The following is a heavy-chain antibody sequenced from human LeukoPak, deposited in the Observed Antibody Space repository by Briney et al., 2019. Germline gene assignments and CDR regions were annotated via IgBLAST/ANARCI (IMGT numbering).Heavy chain of an antibody. J-gene: IGHJ6*03. CDR3: AREGPAASTIFYYFMDV. CDR1: GGAFSGYS. CDR2: VDPNGTT. D-gene: IGHD2-2*01. V-gene: IGHV4-34*01. Sequence: KPSETLSLTCAVYGGAFSGYSWSWIRQPPGKGLEWIGEVDPNGTTNYNPSLKSRVTVSVDTSKNQFSLNLKSVTAADRAVYYCAREGPAASTIFYYFMDVWGKGTTVTVSS.